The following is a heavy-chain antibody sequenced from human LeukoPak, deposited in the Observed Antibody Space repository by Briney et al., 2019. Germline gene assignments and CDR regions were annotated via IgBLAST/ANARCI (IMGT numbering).Heavy chain of an antibody. CDR1: GDSISSITCS. Sequence: SETLSLTCEVSGDSISSITCSWGWIRQSPGKGLEWIGSFCSSGTTYYNPSLKSRVTISIDTSKNQFSLKMISVTAADTAVYYCARRDIAFNAFDTWSQGTMVTVSS. D-gene: IGHD2-21*01. CDR2: FCSSGTT. CDR3: ARRDIAFNAFDT. V-gene: IGHV4-39*01. J-gene: IGHJ3*02.